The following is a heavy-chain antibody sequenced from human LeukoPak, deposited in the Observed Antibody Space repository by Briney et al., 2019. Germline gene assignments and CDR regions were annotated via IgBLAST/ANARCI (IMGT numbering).Heavy chain of an antibody. CDR3: ARGGYGDYYGY. J-gene: IGHJ4*02. D-gene: IGHD4-17*01. V-gene: IGHV1-18*04. CDR1: GYTFTSYY. CDR2: ISAYNGNT. Sequence: ASVKVSCRASGYTFTSYYMQWVRQAPGQGLEWMGWISAYNGNTNYAQKLQGRVTMTTDTSTSTAYMELRSLRSDDTAVYYCARGGYGDYYGYWGQGTLVTVSS.